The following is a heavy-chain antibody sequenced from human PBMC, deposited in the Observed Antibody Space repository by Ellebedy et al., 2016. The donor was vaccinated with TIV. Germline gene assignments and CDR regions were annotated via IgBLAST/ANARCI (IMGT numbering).Heavy chain of an antibody. V-gene: IGHV3-7*01. J-gene: IGHJ4*02. D-gene: IGHD1-1*01. CDR3: LPHDGLGY. CDR1: GLTFSRYW. CDR2: TKEDGSGR. Sequence: GESLKISCVDSGLTFSRYWMSWVRQAPGKGLQWVGNTKEDGSGRYHVDSVKGRFTISRDNAKNSLFMQMNSLRAEDTAVYYCLPHDGLGYWGQGTLVTVSS.